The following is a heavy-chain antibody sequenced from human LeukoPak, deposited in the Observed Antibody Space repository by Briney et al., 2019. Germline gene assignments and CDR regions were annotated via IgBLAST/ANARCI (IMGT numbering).Heavy chain of an antibody. Sequence: GGSLRLSCAASGFTFSSYAMSWVRQAPGKGPEWVSAISGSGGSTYCADSVKGRFTISRDNSKNTLYLQMNSLRAEDTAVYYCAKVVWFGELSGYYFDYWGQGTLVTVSS. CDR3: AKVVWFGELSGYYFDY. CDR1: GFTFSSYA. J-gene: IGHJ4*02. D-gene: IGHD3-10*01. V-gene: IGHV3-23*01. CDR2: ISGSGGST.